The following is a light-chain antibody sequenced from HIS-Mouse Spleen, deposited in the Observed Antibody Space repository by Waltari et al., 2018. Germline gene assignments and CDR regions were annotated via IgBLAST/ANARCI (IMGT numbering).Light chain of an antibody. CDR2: QDS. CDR3: QAWDSSTATRV. V-gene: IGLV3-1*01. J-gene: IGLJ2*01. CDR1: KLGDKY. Sequence: SYELTQPPSVSVSPGQTASITCSGDKLGDKYACWYQQKPGQSPVRVIYQDSKRPSGIPERFSGSISGNTATLTISGTQAMDEADYYCQAWDSSTATRVFGGGTKLTVL.